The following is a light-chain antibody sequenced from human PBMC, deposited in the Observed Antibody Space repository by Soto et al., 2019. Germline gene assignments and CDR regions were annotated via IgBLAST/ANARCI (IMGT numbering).Light chain of an antibody. CDR3: LHYYNYHQT. CDR1: QDIRDD. J-gene: IGKJ1*01. CDR2: AAS. V-gene: IGKV1-6*01. Sequence: AIQMTQSPSSLSASVGDRFTMTCRASQDIRDDLSWYQQRPGRAPKLLLFAASRLEGGVPSRFSGSYSGRDFTLTISGLQPDDFATYYCLHYYNYHQTFGQGTKVDIK.